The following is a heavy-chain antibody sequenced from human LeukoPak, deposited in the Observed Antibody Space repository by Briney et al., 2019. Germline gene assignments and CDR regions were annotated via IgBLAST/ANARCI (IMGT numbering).Heavy chain of an antibody. J-gene: IGHJ1*01. V-gene: IGHV5-51*01. CDR3: ARRDDSSGYYGPVRYFQH. CDR2: IYPGDSDT. CDR1: GYSFTSYW. Sequence: GESLKISCKGSGYSFTSYWIGWVRQMPGKGLEWMEIIYPGDSDTRYSPSFQGQVTISADKSISTAYLQWSSLKASDTAMYYCARRDDSSGYYGPVRYFQHWGQGTLVTVSS. D-gene: IGHD3-22*01.